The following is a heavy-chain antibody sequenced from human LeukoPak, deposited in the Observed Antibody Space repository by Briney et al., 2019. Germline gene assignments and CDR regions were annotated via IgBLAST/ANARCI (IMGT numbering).Heavy chain of an antibody. CDR1: GYTFTSYY. J-gene: IGHJ5*02. Sequence: ASVKVSCKASGYTFTSYYMHWVRQATGQGLEWMGWMNPNSGNTGYAQKFQGRVTITRNTSISTAYMELSSLRSEDTAVYYCARRNYGSGRRWFDPWGQGTLVTVSS. D-gene: IGHD3-10*01. V-gene: IGHV1-8*03. CDR2: MNPNSGNT. CDR3: ARRNYGSGRRWFDP.